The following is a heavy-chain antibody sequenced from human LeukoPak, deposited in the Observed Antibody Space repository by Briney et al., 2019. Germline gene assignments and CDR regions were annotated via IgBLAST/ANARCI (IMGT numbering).Heavy chain of an antibody. J-gene: IGHJ4*02. D-gene: IGHD5-12*01. CDR1: GFTFNNYA. CDR3: AKGLTVATGFGYFDF. CDR2: ISGSGATI. Sequence: GGSLRLSCAASGFTFNNYAMSWVRQAPGKRLDWVSAISGSGATIYYADSVKGRFTISRDNSKNTLYLQMNSLRAEDTAVYYCAKGLTVATGFGYFDFWGQGTLVTVSS. V-gene: IGHV3-23*01.